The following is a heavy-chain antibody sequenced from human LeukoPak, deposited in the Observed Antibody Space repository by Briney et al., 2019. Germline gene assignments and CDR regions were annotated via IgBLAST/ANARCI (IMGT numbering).Heavy chain of an antibody. CDR3: ARGTDTLGYCSGGRCYYYYYMAV. D-gene: IGHD2-15*01. J-gene: IGHJ6*03. CDR1: GFTFSNAW. CDR2: IKTDGSEK. V-gene: IGHV3-7*01. Sequence: GGSLRLSCAASGFTFSNAWMSWVRQAPGKGLQWVANIKTDGSEKYYVDSVKGRFTISRDNAKNSLYLQMNSLRAEDTAVYYCARGTDTLGYCSGGRCYYYYYMAVWGKGTTVTVSS.